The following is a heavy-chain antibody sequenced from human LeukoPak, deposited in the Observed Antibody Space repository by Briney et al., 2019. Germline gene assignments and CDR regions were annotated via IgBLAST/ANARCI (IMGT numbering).Heavy chain of an antibody. D-gene: IGHD3-16*01. V-gene: IGHV4-59*12. CDR2: IYYSGST. J-gene: IGHJ5*02. CDR1: GGSISSYY. CDR3: ARGDNNDSKWFDP. Sequence: SETLSLTCTVSGGSISSYYWSRIRQPPGKGLEWIGYIYYSGSTNYNPSLKSRVTISVDTSKNQFSLKLSSVTAADTAVYYCARGDNNDSKWFDPWGQGTLVTVSS.